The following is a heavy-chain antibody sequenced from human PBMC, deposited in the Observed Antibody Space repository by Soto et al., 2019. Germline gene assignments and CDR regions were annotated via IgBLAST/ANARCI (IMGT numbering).Heavy chain of an antibody. D-gene: IGHD2-2*01. J-gene: IGHJ6*03. V-gene: IGHV4-34*01. CDR1: GGSFSGYY. CDR3: ARGKQLGYCSSTSCPRHYYYYMDV. CDR2: IILMESP. Sequence: QVQLQQWGAGLLKPSETLSLTCAVYGGSFSGYYWAGSGRPPGRGWGGMGEIILMESPNYNPSLKSRVTISVDTSKNQFSLKLSSVTAADTAVYYCARGKQLGYCSSTSCPRHYYYYMDVWGKGTTVTVSS.